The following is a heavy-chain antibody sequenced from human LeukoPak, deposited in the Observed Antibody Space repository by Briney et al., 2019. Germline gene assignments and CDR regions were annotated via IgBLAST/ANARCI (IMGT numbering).Heavy chain of an antibody. Sequence: PGGSLRLSCAASGFTFSSYAISWVRQAPGKGLEWVSAISGSGGSTYYADSVKGRFTISRDNSKNTLYLQMNSLRAEDTAVYYCARKGGIAAAGYFDYWGQGTLVTVSS. J-gene: IGHJ4*02. V-gene: IGHV3-23*01. D-gene: IGHD6-13*01. CDR3: ARKGGIAAAGYFDY. CDR2: ISGSGGST. CDR1: GFTFSSYA.